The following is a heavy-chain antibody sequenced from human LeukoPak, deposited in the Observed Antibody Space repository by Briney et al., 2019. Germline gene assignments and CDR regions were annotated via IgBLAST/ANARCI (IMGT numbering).Heavy chain of an antibody. J-gene: IGHJ3*02. D-gene: IGHD1-20*01. CDR2: IKPDGSER. V-gene: IGHV3-7*01. Sequence: GGSLRLSCAASGLTFSGYWMSWVRQAPGKGLEWVANIKPDGSERYYVDSVKGRFTVSRDNAKSSLYLQMNSLRAGDTSIYYCASGNWNDRAFDIWGQGTMVTVSS. CDR3: ASGNWNDRAFDI. CDR1: GLTFSGYW.